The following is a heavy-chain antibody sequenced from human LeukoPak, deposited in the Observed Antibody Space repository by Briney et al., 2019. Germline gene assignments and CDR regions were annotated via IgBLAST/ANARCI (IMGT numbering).Heavy chain of an antibody. Sequence: PSQTLSLTCTVSGGSISSGSYYWSWIRQPAGKGLEWIGRIYTSGGANYNPSLKSRVTMSVDTSKNQFSLKLSSVTAADTAVYYCAREGQQLLHWFDPWGQGTLVTVSS. CDR1: GGSISSGSYY. CDR3: AREGQQLLHWFDP. D-gene: IGHD6-13*01. CDR2: IYTSGGA. V-gene: IGHV4-61*02. J-gene: IGHJ5*02.